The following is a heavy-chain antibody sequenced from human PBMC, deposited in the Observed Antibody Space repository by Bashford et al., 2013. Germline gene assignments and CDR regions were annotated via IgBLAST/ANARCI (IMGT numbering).Heavy chain of an antibody. CDR3: AGIGGDFQY. Sequence: SETLSLTCAVSGGSISSSNWWNWVRQPPGKGLEWIGYINYSGSTDYNPSLKSRVTISVDTSKDQVFLKLNSLTAADTAVYYCAGIGGDFQYWGQGTLVTVSS. V-gene: IGHV4-4*02. D-gene: IGHD1-26*01. J-gene: IGHJ1*01. CDR1: GGSISSSNW. CDR2: INYSGST.